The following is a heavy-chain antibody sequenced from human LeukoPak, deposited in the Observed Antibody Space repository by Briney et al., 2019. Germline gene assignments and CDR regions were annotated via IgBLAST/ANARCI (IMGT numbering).Heavy chain of an antibody. CDR3: ARKDGDW. V-gene: IGHV4-59*08. CDR2: IYYSGST. J-gene: IGHJ4*02. Sequence: SETLSLTCTVSGGSISNYHWSWIRQPPGKGLEWIGYIYYSGSTNYNPSLKSRVTISLVTSKNQVSLRLSSVTAADTAVYYCARKDGDWWGQGTLVTVSS. CDR1: GGSISNYH. D-gene: IGHD3-9*01.